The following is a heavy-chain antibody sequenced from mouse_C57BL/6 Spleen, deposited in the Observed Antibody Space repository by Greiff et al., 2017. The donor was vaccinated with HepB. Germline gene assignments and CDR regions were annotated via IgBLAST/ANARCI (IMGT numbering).Heavy chain of an antibody. CDR1: GYSITSGYY. J-gene: IGHJ3*01. V-gene: IGHV3-6*01. Sequence: EVQLQESGPGLVKPSQSLSLTCSVTGYSITSGYYWNWIRQYPGNKLEWMGYISYAGSNNYNPSLKNRISITRDTSKNQFFLKLNSVTTEDTATYYCAREAAQATAYWGQGTLVTVSA. CDR2: ISYAGSN. CDR3: AREAAQATAY. D-gene: IGHD3-2*02.